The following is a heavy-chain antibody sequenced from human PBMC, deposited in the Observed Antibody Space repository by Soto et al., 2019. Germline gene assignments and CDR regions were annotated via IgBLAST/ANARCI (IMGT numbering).Heavy chain of an antibody. V-gene: IGHV3-30-3*01. CDR3: ARGSGYSSSWYGGNDY. J-gene: IGHJ4*02. CDR2: ISYDGSNK. D-gene: IGHD6-13*01. CDR1: GFTFSSYA. Sequence: QVQLVESGGGVVQPGRSLRLSCAASGFTFSSYAMHWVRQAPGKGLEWVAVISYDGSNKYYADSVKGRFTISRDNSKNTLYLQMNRLRAEDTAVYYCARGSGYSSSWYGGNDYWGQGTLVTVSS.